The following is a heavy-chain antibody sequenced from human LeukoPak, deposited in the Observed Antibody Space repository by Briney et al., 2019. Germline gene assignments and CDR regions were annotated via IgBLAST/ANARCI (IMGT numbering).Heavy chain of an antibody. V-gene: IGHV3-23*01. CDR3: ARDGGVVVVTYHY. CDR2: ISGSGGST. CDR1: GFTFSDYA. D-gene: IGHD2-21*02. J-gene: IGHJ4*02. Sequence: GGSLRLSCAASGFTFSDYAMSWVRQAPGKWLEWVSVISGSGGSTYYADSVMGRFTISRDNSKNTLYLQMKSLRAEDTAVYYCARDGGVVVVTYHYWGQGTLVTVSS.